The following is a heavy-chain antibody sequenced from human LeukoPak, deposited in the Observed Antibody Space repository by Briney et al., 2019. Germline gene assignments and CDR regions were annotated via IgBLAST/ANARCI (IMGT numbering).Heavy chain of an antibody. CDR3: AREVQLEKYYFDY. V-gene: IGHV3-21*01. CDR2: ISDSSSYI. J-gene: IGHJ4*02. Sequence: GGSLRLSCAASGFTFSSYSMNWVRQAPGKGLEWVSSISDSSSYIYYADSVKGRFAISRDNAKNPLYLQVNSLRAEDTAVYYCAREVQLEKYYFDYWGQGTLVTVSS. CDR1: GFTFSSYS. D-gene: IGHD1-1*01.